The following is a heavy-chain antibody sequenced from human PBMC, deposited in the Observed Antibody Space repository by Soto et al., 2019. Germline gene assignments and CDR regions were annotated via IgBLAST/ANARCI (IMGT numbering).Heavy chain of an antibody. D-gene: IGHD5-18*01. J-gene: IGHJ4*02. CDR1: GFTFSSYS. V-gene: IGHV3-21*01. CDR3: ARDLVDSYGYPLDY. CDR2: ISSSSSYI. Sequence: PGGSLRLSCAASGFTFSSYSMSWVRQAPGKGLEWVSSISSSSSYIYYADSVKGRFTISRDNAKNSLYLQMDSLRAEDMAVYYCARDLVDSYGYPLDYWGQGTLVTVSS.